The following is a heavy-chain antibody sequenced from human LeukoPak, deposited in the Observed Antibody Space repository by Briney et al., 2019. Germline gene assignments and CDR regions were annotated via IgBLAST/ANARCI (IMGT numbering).Heavy chain of an antibody. J-gene: IGHJ6*04. D-gene: IGHD5-12*01. Sequence: SETLSLTCTVSGGSISSYYWSWFRQPPGKGLEWIGYIYYSGSTNYNPSLKSRVTISVDTSKNQFSLKLSSVTAADTAVYYCASHAQWLRFNYYAMDVWGKGTTVTVSS. V-gene: IGHV4-59*01. CDR3: ASHAQWLRFNYYAMDV. CDR2: IYYSGST. CDR1: GGSISSYY.